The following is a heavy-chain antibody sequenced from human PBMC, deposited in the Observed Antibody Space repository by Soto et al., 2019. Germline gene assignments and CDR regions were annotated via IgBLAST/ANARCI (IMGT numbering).Heavy chain of an antibody. CDR2: ISSSSSYI. Sequence: GGSLRLSCAASGFTFSSYSMNWVRQAPGKGLEWVSSISSSSSYIYYADSVKGRFTISRDNAKNSLYLQMNSLRAEDTAVYYCAGPALGMVRGVTSGDHFDYWGQGTLVTVSS. V-gene: IGHV3-21*01. J-gene: IGHJ4*02. CDR1: GFTFSSYS. CDR3: AGPALGMVRGVTSGDHFDY. D-gene: IGHD3-10*01.